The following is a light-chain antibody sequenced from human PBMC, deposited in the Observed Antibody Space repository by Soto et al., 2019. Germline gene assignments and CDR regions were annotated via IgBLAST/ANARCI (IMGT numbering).Light chain of an antibody. J-gene: IGKJ4*01. CDR3: QHYNILPLT. CDR1: QSVSNK. Sequence: EIVMTQSPATLSVSLGERATLSCRASQSVSNKLAWYQQKPGQAPRLLIFGASARATGIPARFSGSGSGTECTLTITSLQSEDFAIYYCQHYNILPLTFGGGTKVEIK. CDR2: GAS. V-gene: IGKV3-15*01.